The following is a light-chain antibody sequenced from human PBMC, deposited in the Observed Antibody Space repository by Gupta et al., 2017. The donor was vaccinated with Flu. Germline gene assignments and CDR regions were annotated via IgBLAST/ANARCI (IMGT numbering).Light chain of an antibody. CDR1: QSISSY. CDR2: AAS. V-gene: IGKV1-39*01. J-gene: IGKJ4*01. Sequence: DIQMTQSPSSLSASVGDRVTITCRASQSISSYLNWYQQKPGKAPKLLIYAASSLQSGVPSRFSGSASGTDFTLTIRMLHPEDFATYYIQRSDSTPLTFGGGTKVEIK. CDR3: QRSDSTPLT.